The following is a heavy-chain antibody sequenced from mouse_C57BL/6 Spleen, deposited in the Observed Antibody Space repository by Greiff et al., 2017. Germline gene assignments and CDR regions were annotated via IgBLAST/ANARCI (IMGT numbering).Heavy chain of an antibody. V-gene: IGHV1-69*01. J-gene: IGHJ2*01. D-gene: IGHD1-1*01. CDR3: ARAPNYFGSSLYYFDY. CDR2: IDPSNSYT. CDR1: GYTFTSYW. Sequence: QVQLQQPGAELVMPGASVKLSCKASGYTFTSYWMHWVKQRPGQGLAWIGEIDPSNSYTNYNQKFKGKSTLTVDKSSSTAYMKLSSLTSEDSAVYYCARAPNYFGSSLYYFDYWGQGTTLTVAS.